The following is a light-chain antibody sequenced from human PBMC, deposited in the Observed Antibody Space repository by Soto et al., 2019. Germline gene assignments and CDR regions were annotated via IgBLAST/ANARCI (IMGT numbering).Light chain of an antibody. CDR3: SSYTSSSTLVV. V-gene: IGLV2-14*01. CDR1: NSDIGGYNL. CDR2: EVT. Sequence: QSALTQPGSVSGSPGQSITIYCTGTNSDIGGYNLVSWFQHHPGKAPKLVIYEVTHRPSGISNRFSGSKSGNTASLTISGLQAEDEASYYCSSYTSSSTLVVFGGGTKLTVL. J-gene: IGLJ2*01.